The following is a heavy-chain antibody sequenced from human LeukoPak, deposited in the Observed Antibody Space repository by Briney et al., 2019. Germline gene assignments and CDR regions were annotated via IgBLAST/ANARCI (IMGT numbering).Heavy chain of an antibody. CDR2: INPSGGST. V-gene: IGHV1-46*01. CDR1: GYTFTSYY. Sequence: ASVKVSCKASGYTFTSYYMHWVRQAPGQGLEWVGIINPSGGSTSYAQKFQGRVTMTRDTSTSTVYMELSSLRSEDTAVYYCASFYDSSGYYPHDAFDIWGQGTMVTVSS. D-gene: IGHD3-22*01. J-gene: IGHJ3*02. CDR3: ASFYDSSGYYPHDAFDI.